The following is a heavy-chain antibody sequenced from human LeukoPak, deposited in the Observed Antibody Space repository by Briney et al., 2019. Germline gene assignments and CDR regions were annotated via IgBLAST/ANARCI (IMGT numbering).Heavy chain of an antibody. V-gene: IGHV4-39*07. D-gene: IGHD3-22*01. CDR2: IYYSGST. Sequence: SETLSLTCTVSGGSISSSSYYWGWIRQPPGKGLEWIGSIYYSGSTYYNPSLKSRVTISVDTSKNQFSLKLSPVTAADTAVYYCAREAYDSGDWGQGTLVTVSS. J-gene: IGHJ4*02. CDR3: AREAYDSGD. CDR1: GGSISSSSYY.